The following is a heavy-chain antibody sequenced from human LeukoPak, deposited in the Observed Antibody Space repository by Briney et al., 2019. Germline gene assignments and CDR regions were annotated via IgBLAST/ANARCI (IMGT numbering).Heavy chain of an antibody. CDR2: ISYDGSNK. CDR3: AKEGIDSGSNWFDP. J-gene: IGHJ5*02. D-gene: IGHD6-6*01. CDR1: GFTFSSYG. Sequence: GRSLRLSCAASGFTFSSYGMHWVRQAPGKGLEWVAVISYDGSNKYYADSVKGRFTISRDNSKNTLCLQMNSLRAEDTAVYYCAKEGIDSGSNWFDPWGQGTLVTVSS. V-gene: IGHV3-30*18.